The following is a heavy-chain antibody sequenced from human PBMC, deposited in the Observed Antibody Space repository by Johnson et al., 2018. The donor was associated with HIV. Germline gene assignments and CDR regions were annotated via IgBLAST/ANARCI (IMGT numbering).Heavy chain of an antibody. CDR3: AKSPAKDHGGNSGAFAT. CDR2: IWYDGNKK. V-gene: IGHV3-33*03. J-gene: IGHJ3*02. D-gene: IGHD4-23*01. Sequence: QVQLVESGGGVVQPGRSLRLSCAASGFTFSSYGMHWVRQTPGKGLQWVAAIWYDGNKKYYADSVKGRFSVSRDNSKNTMSLQMNSLRADDTAMYYCAKSPAKDHGGNSGAFATWGQGTMVTVSS. CDR1: GFTFSSYG.